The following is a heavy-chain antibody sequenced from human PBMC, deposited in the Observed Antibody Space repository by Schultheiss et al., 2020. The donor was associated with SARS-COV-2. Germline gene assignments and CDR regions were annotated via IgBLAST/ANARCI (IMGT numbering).Heavy chain of an antibody. V-gene: IGHV3-23*01. CDR2: ISRSGTTI. CDR1: GFTFSSFG. CDR3: AKEGEQQLVLAFDI. J-gene: IGHJ3*02. D-gene: IGHD6-13*01. Sequence: GGSLRLSCAASGFTFSSFGMSWVRQAPGKGLEWLSYISRSGTTIYYADSVKGRFTISRDNSKNTLYLQMNSLRAEDTAVYYCAKEGEQQLVLAFDIWGQGTMVTVSS.